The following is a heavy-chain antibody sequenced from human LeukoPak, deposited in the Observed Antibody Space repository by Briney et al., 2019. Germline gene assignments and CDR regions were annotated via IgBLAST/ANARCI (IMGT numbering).Heavy chain of an antibody. CDR1: GGSISSYY. CDR3: ARYSSGWYAEHYGMDV. J-gene: IGHJ6*02. D-gene: IGHD6-19*01. V-gene: IGHV4-59*08. Sequence: SETLSLTCTVSGGSISSYYWSWIRQPPGKGLEWIGYIYYSGSTNYNPSLKSRVTISVDTSKNQFSLKLSSVTAADTAVYYCARYSSGWYAEHYGMDVWGQGTTVTVSS. CDR2: IYYSGST.